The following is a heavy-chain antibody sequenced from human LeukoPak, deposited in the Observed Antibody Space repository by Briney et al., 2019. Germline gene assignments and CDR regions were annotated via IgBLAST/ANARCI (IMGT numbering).Heavy chain of an antibody. Sequence: PGGSLRLSCAASGFTFSSYWMHWVRHVPGKGVVWVSDINSDGSTTGYAESVKGRFTISRDNAKNTLYLQMNSLRAEDTAVYYCAALSGAFDIWGQGTMVTVSS. CDR2: INSDGSTT. D-gene: IGHD3-10*01. J-gene: IGHJ3*02. CDR1: GFTFSSYW. V-gene: IGHV3-74*01. CDR3: AALSGAFDI.